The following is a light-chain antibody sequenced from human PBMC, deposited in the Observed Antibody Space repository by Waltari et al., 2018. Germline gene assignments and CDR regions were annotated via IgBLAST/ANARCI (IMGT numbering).Light chain of an antibody. V-gene: IGLV1-51*01. Sequence: QSVLTQPHSVSAAPGQKVTISCSGSSSNIGNYLVSWYHQLPGATPKLLIYDNYKRPSGIPDRFSASKSGTSATLDITGLQIGDEADYYCATWDNSLTAVVFGGGTKLTVL. J-gene: IGLJ2*01. CDR2: DNY. CDR1: SSNIGNYL. CDR3: ATWDNSLTAVV.